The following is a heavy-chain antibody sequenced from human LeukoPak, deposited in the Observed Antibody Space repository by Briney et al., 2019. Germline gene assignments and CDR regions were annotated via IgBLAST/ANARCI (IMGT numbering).Heavy chain of an antibody. CDR1: GGSFSGYY. J-gene: IGHJ3*02. CDR2: INHSGST. CDR3: ARDGLLGWHALDI. Sequence: SETLSLTCAVYGGSFSGYYWSWIRQPPGKGLEWIGEINHSGSTNYNPSLKSRVTMSVDTSKNQFSLKLSSVTAADTAVYYCARDGLLGWHALDIWGQGTMVTVSS. V-gene: IGHV4-34*01. D-gene: IGHD5-24*01.